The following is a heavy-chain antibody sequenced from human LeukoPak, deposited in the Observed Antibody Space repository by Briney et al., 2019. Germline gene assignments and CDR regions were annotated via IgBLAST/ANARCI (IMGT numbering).Heavy chain of an antibody. Sequence: GASVKVSCKASGYTFTSYGISWVRQAPGQGLEWMGWISAYNGNTNYAQKLQGRVTMTTDTSTSTAYMELRSLRSDDTAVYYCATSITMIVVVPAAYAFDIWGQGTMVTVSS. CDR1: GYTFTSYG. D-gene: IGHD3-22*01. V-gene: IGHV1-18*01. J-gene: IGHJ3*02. CDR2: ISAYNGNT. CDR3: ATSITMIVVVPAAYAFDI.